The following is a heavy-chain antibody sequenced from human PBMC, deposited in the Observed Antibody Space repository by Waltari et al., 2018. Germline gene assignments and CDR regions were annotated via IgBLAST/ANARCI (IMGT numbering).Heavy chain of an antibody. Sequence: HVPLQKSGPGLVKPSATLTVTRSVSSFSINTGYFWGWLRQPPHKGLEWIGSVFRDGKSYYNRSLESRAAISVDTSRDQFTLRLKSATAADTAIYYCVREPGIALAGPTYYFDYWGQGILVTVSS. CDR2: VFRDGKS. D-gene: IGHD6-19*01. V-gene: IGHV4-38-2*02. J-gene: IGHJ4*02. CDR3: VREPGIALAGPTYYFDY. CDR1: SFSINTGYF.